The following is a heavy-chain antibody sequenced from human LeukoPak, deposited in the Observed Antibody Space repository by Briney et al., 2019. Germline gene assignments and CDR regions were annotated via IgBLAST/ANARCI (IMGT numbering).Heavy chain of an antibody. Sequence: PGGSLRLSCAASGFIFSNYYVTWVRQATGKGLEWVARIKQDGSEESYVDSAKGRFTISRDDAQNSVYLQMTSLRTEDTAVYYCETYSPTPRRRLDYWGQGTLVTVSS. CDR2: IKQDGSEE. CDR3: ETYSPTPRRRLDY. J-gene: IGHJ4*02. CDR1: GFIFSNYY. V-gene: IGHV3-7*01. D-gene: IGHD2-15*01.